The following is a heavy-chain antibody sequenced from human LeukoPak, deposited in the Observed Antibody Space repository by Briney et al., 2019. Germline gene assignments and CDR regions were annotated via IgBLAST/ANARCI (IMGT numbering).Heavy chain of an antibody. V-gene: IGHV3-21*04. CDR1: GFPLSKYA. CDR2: ICSSSSYI. D-gene: IGHD3-10*01. J-gene: IGHJ5*02. Sequence: GGSLRLSCIGSGFPLSKYAMNWVRQAPGKGLEWVSSICSSSSYIYYADSVKGRFTISRDNAKNSLYLQMNSLRAEDTAVYYCARGAGGSGSRKDNWFDPWGQGTLVTVSS. CDR3: ARGAGGSGSRKDNWFDP.